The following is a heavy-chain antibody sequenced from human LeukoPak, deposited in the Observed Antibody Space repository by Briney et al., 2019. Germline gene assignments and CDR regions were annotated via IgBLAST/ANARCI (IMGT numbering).Heavy chain of an antibody. CDR1: RFTSRKFG. J-gene: IGHJ4*02. V-gene: IGHV3-30*02. CDR2: LRYDGINK. Sequence: GGSLRPPCPAPRFTSRKFGMHWGRQAPGEGLGGVPFLRYDGINKYYADSVKRRFNIHRDNAKNSLYLQMNSLRAEDTAVYYCSRDRSAYSGYDLLDYWGQGTLVTVSS. CDR3: SRDRSAYSGYDLLDY. D-gene: IGHD5-12*01.